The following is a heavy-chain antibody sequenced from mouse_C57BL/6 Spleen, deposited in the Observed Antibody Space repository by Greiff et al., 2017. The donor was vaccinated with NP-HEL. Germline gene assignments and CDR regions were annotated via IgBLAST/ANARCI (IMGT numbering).Heavy chain of an antibody. CDR1: GYAFSSYW. CDR3: ARWGVRDFDD. J-gene: IGHJ2*01. V-gene: IGHV1-80*01. D-gene: IGHD2-14*01. Sequence: VKLMESGAELVKPGASVKISCKASGYAFSSYWMNWVKQRPGKGLEWIGQIYPGDGDTNYNGKFKGKATLTADKSSSTAYMQLSGLTSEDSAVYLCARWGVRDFDDWGQGTTLTVSS. CDR2: IYPGDGDT.